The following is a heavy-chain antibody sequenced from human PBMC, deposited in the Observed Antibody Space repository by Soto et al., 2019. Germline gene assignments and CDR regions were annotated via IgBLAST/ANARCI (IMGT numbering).Heavy chain of an antibody. CDR2: IKTNTEGGTT. CDR3: TTGSVEGV. V-gene: IGHV3-15*07. D-gene: IGHD2-15*01. Sequence: ESGGGFIYPGGSLRLSCAASGLTISNAWMNWVRQAPGKGLEWVGRIKTNTEGGTTDYAAAVKGRFTVSRDESKNTLYLQMTSLKTEDTAVYYCTTGSVEGVWGQGTTVTVSS. CDR1: GLTISNAW. J-gene: IGHJ6*02.